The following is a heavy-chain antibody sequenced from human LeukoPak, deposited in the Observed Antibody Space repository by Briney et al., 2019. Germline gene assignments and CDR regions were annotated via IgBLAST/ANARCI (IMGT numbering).Heavy chain of an antibody. CDR1: GGSISYYY. CDR2: ISYSGST. Sequence: SETLSLTCTVSGGSISYYYWSWTRQPPGKGLQWIGYISYSGSTNYNPFLKSRVTISADTSKNQFSLKLSSVTAADTAVYYCARAYYSNPYYYYMDVWGKGATVTVSS. J-gene: IGHJ6*03. CDR3: ARAYYSNPYYYYMDV. D-gene: IGHD4-11*01. V-gene: IGHV4-59*01.